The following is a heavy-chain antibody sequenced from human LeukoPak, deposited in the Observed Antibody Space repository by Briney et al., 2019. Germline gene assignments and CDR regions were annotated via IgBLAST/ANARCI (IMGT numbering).Heavy chain of an antibody. Sequence: NPSETLSLTCTVSGGSISSGDYYWSWIRQPPGKGLEWTGYIYYSGSTYYNPSLKSRVTISVDTSKNQFSLKLSSVTAADTAVYYCARVSVRKSYYDSSVGNWFDPWGQGTLVTVSS. J-gene: IGHJ5*02. V-gene: IGHV4-30-4*01. CDR3: ARVSVRKSYYDSSVGNWFDP. CDR2: IYYSGST. CDR1: GGSISSGDYY. D-gene: IGHD3-22*01.